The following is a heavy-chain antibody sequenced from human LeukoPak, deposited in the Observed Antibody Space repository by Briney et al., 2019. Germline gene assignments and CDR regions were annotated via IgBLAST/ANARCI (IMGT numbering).Heavy chain of an antibody. CDR1: GGSISSGDYY. Sequence: SETLSVTCTVSGGSISSGDYYCSWIRQPPGKGLEWIGYIYYSGSTYYNPSLKSRVTISVDTSKNQFSLKLSSVTAADTAVYYCARDRADYYCYGMHVWGQGTTVTVSS. CDR3: ARDRADYYCYGMHV. J-gene: IGHJ6*02. D-gene: IGHD3-10*01. V-gene: IGHV4-30-4*01. CDR2: IYYSGST.